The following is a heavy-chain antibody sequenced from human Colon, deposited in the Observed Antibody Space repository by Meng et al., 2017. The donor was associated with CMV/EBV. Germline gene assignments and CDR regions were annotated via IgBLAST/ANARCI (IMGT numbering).Heavy chain of an antibody. D-gene: IGHD2-21*01. Sequence: GGSLRLSCEASGFTFSSSPMNWVRQAPGKGLEWVASVSSLSNDIYYADTVKGRFTISRDNAKKPLYLEMNSLGAEDTAVYFCARGCVTPCGGLSLWGQGTLVTVSS. J-gene: IGHJ4*02. CDR2: VSSLSNDI. CDR3: ARGCVTPCGGLSL. CDR1: GFTFSSSP. V-gene: IGHV3-21*01.